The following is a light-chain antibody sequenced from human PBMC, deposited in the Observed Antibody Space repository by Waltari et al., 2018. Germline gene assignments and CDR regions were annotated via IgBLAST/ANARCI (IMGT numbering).Light chain of an antibody. CDR3: MQALQTPPT. CDR1: QSLLHSNGYNY. J-gene: IGKJ1*01. Sequence: DIVMTQSPLSLPVTPGEPASISCRSSQSLLHSNGYNYLDWYLQKPGQSPQLLIYLGSNRASGVPDRFSGSGSGTDFTLKISRVEADDVGVYFCMQALQTPPTFVHGSKVEIK. V-gene: IGKV2-28*01. CDR2: LGS.